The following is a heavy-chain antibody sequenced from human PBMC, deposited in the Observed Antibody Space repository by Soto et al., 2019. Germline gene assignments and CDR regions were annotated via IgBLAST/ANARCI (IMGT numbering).Heavy chain of an antibody. J-gene: IGHJ3*02. CDR3: ARGRTTVAFGDAFDI. Sequence: QVQLQESGPGLVKPSGTLSLTCAVSGGSISSSNWWSWVRQPPGKGLEWIGEIYHSGSTNYNPSLQSRVTISVDKSKNQFPLKLSSVTAADTAVYYCARGRTTVAFGDAFDIWGQGTMVTVSS. CDR2: IYHSGST. D-gene: IGHD4-17*01. CDR1: GGSISSSNW. V-gene: IGHV4-4*02.